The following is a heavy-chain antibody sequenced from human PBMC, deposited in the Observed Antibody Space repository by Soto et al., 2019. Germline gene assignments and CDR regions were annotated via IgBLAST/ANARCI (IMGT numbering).Heavy chain of an antibody. CDR2: INPNSGGT. J-gene: IGHJ4*02. CDR1: GYTFTGYY. D-gene: IGHD3-22*01. CDR3: ARDYYDSSGYYFGDY. V-gene: IGHV1-2*04. Sequence: ASVKVSCKASGYTFTGYYMHWVRQAPGQGLEWMGWINPNSGGTNYAQKFQGWVTMTRDTSISTAYMELSRLRSDDTAVYYCARDYYDSSGYYFGDYWGQGTLVTVSS.